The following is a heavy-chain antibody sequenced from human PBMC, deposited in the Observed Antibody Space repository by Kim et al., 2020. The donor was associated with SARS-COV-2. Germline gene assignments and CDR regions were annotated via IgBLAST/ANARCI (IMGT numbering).Heavy chain of an antibody. J-gene: IGHJ4*02. CDR3: ASLYCSSTSCYRLFSY. CDR1: GGSISSSSYY. CDR2: IYYSGST. D-gene: IGHD2-2*01. Sequence: SETLSLTCTVSGGSISSSSYYWGWIRQPPGKGLEWIGSIYYSGSTYYNPSLKSRVTISVDTSKNQFSLKLSSVTAADTAVYYCASLYCSSTSCYRLFSYWGQGTLVTVSS. V-gene: IGHV4-39*01.